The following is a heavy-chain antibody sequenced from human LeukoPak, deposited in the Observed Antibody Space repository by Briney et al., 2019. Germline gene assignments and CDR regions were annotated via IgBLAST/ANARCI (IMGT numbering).Heavy chain of an antibody. CDR2: ISAYNGNT. CDR3: ARDRSTPHFWSGPSMDV. J-gene: IGHJ6*02. CDR1: GYTFTSYG. Sequence: GASVKVSCKASGYTFTSYGISWVQQAPGQGLEWMGWISAYNGNTNYAQKLQGRVTMTTDTSTSTAYMELRSLRSDDTAVYYCARDRSTPHFWSGPSMDVWGQGTTVTVSS. V-gene: IGHV1-18*01. D-gene: IGHD3-3*02.